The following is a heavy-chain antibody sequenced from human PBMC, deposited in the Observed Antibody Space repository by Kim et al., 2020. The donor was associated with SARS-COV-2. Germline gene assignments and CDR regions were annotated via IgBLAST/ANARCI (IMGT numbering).Heavy chain of an antibody. CDR2: IYYSGST. CDR3: ASSITMAPTGGMDV. D-gene: IGHD3-10*01. V-gene: IGHV4-59*08. CDR1: GGSISSYY. J-gene: IGHJ6*02. Sequence: SETLSLTCTVSGGSISSYYWSWIRQPPGKGLEWIGYIYYSGSTNYNPSLKSRVTISVDTSKNQFSLKLSSVTAADTAVYYCASSITMAPTGGMDVWGQGTTVTVSS.